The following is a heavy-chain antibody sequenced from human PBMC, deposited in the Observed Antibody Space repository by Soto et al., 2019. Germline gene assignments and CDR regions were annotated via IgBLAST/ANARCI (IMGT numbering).Heavy chain of an antibody. CDR2: INPSGGST. CDR1: GYTFTSYY. V-gene: IGHV1-46*01. Sequence: GASVKVSCKASGYTFTSYYMHWVRQAPGQGLEWMGIINPSGGSTSYAQKFQGRVTMTSDTSTSTVYMELSSLRSEDTAVYSCAREDGRSSGLKYPYGMDVWGQGTTVTVSS. CDR3: AREDGRSSGLKYPYGMDV. D-gene: IGHD5-12*01. J-gene: IGHJ6*02.